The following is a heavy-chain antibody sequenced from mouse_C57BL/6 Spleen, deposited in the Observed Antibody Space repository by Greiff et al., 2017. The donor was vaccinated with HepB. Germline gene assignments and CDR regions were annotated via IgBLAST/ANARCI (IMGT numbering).Heavy chain of an antibody. D-gene: IGHD4-1*01. V-gene: IGHV2-2*01. J-gene: IGHJ2*01. CDR1: GFSLTSYG. Sequence: QVQLQQSGPGLVQPSQSLSITCTVSGFSLTSYGVHWVRQSPGKGLEWLGVIWSGGSTDSNAAFISRLSISKDNSKSQVFFKMNSLQADDTAIYYWARITGTGNFDYWGQVTTLTVSS. CDR2: IWSGGST. CDR3: ARITGTGNFDY.